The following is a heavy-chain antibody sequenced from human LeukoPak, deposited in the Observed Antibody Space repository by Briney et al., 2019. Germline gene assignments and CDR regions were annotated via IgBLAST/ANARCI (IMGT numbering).Heavy chain of an antibody. CDR3: ARDTPDY. J-gene: IGHJ4*02. Sequence: GGSLRLSCAASGFTFSSYGMHWVRQAPGKGLEWVALIWYHGSNQYYADSVKGRFTISRDNSKNTLYLQMNSLRAEDTAVYYCARDTPDYWGQGTLVTVSS. CDR2: IWYHGSNQ. V-gene: IGHV3-33*01. CDR1: GFTFSSYG.